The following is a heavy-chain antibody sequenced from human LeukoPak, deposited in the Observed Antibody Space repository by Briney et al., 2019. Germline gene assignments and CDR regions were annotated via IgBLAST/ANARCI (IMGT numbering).Heavy chain of an antibody. J-gene: IGHJ4*02. CDR1: GYTFTSNY. CDR2: IDPNNGGT. CDR3: ARDLKDDGFGAGGSLGF. V-gene: IGHV1-2*02. Sequence: GASVKVSCKAFGYTFTSNYVHWVRQVPGQGLEWVGWIDPNNGGTYYAQHFQGRVTMTRDTSITTAYMELNSLTSDDTAVYYCARDLKDDGFGAGGSLGFWGQGTLVTVSS. D-gene: IGHD3-10*01.